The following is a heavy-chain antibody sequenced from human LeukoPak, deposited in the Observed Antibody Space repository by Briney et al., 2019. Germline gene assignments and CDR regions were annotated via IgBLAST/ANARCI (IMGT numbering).Heavy chain of an antibody. J-gene: IGHJ2*01. Sequence: PSETLSLTCTVSGGSISSYYWSWFRQTPGKGPEWIGYIYYSGSTKYNPSLKSRVTISVDRSKNQFSLKLNSVTAADTAVYYCARYWGVQLWPHWYFDRWGRGSLVTVSS. CDR3: ARYWGVQLWPHWYFDR. V-gene: IGHV4-59*01. CDR2: IYYSGST. CDR1: GGSISSYY. D-gene: IGHD5-18*01.